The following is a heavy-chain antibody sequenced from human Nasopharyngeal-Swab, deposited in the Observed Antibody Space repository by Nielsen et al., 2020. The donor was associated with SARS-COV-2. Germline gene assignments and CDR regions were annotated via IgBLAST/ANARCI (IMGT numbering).Heavy chain of an antibody. CDR1: GFTFRNFA. CDR3: ARDRSSAGAFDI. D-gene: IGHD3-22*01. V-gene: IGHV3-23*01. Sequence: GGSLRLSCAASGFTFRNFAMHWVRQGPGKGLEWVSVISGDNENTYYADSVRGRFTISRDNSKNTLYLQMHSLRAEDTAVYYCARDRSSAGAFDIWGQGTMVTVSS. CDR2: ISGDNENT. J-gene: IGHJ3*02.